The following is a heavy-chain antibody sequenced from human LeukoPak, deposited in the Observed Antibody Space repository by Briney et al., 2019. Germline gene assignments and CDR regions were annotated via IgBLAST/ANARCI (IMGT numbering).Heavy chain of an antibody. D-gene: IGHD3-16*01. CDR1: GFSFSSNT. CDR3: AKTAITFGGVMD. CDR2: ISGSGGST. J-gene: IGHJ4*02. Sequence: GGSLRLSCAGSGFSFSSNTMSWVRQAPGKGLEWVSAISGSGGSTYYADSVKGRFTISRDNSKNTLYLQMNSLRAEDTAVYYCAKTAITFGGVMDWGQGTLVTVSS. V-gene: IGHV3-23*01.